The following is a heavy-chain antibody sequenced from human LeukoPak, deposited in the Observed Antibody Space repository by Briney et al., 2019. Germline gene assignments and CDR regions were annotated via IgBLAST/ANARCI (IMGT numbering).Heavy chain of an antibody. CDR3: ARECGAFSPFGF. D-gene: IGHD3-3*01. CDR1: GGSILSTNW. Sequence: SGTLSLTCAVSGGSILSTNWWSWVRQPPGRGLEWIGEVHLSGASNYNPSLKSRVNMSIDKSRNQLSLELTSVTAADTAMYYCARECGAFSPFGFWGQGTLVTVSS. CDR2: VHLSGAS. V-gene: IGHV4-4*02. J-gene: IGHJ1*01.